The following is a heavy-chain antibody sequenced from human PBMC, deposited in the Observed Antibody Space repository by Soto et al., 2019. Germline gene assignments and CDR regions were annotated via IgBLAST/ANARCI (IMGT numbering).Heavy chain of an antibody. D-gene: IGHD6-6*01. Sequence: GSLRLSCVASGFSFSGYAIHWARQTPGTGLEWVSLISPDGTNEYYAASAKGRFTVSRDNSKNTVFLQMNSLRPEDTALYYCARENSRLAPHLIQDWGRGTLVTAPQ. CDR1: GFSFSGYA. V-gene: IGHV3-30-3*01. J-gene: IGHJ1*01. CDR2: ISPDGTNE. CDR3: ARENSRLAPHLIQD.